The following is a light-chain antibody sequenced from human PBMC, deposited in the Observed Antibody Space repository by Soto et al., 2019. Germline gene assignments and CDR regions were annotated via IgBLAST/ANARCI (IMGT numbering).Light chain of an antibody. Sequence: QSVLTQPPSVSAAPRQRVTISCSGSWSNIGNNAVNWYQQLPGKAPKLLIYYDDLLSSGVSDRFSGSKSGTSASLAISGFQSEDEADYYCAVWDDNLNGVVFGGGTKLTVL. CDR2: YDD. J-gene: IGLJ2*01. V-gene: IGLV1-36*01. CDR1: WSNIGNNA. CDR3: AVWDDNLNGVV.